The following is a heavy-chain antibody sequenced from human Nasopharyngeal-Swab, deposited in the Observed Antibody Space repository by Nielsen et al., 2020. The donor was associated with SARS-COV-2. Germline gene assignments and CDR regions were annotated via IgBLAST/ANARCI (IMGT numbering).Heavy chain of an antibody. D-gene: IGHD3-10*01. CDR1: GFTFNLYA. J-gene: IGHJ3*01. Sequence: GGSLRLSCAASGFTFNLYAMAWVRRAPGRGLEWVSAISASGGSTYYRNSVKGRFSISRDNSKNTLFLQMNSLTVDDTALYYCAKDDVVRGDAFDFWGQGTMVTVSS. CDR2: ISASGGST. CDR3: AKDDVVRGDAFDF. V-gene: IGHV3-23*01.